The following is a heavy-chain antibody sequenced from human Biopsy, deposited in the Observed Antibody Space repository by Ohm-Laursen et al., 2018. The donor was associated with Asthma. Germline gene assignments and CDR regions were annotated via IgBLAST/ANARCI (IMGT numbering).Heavy chain of an antibody. CDR1: GGSFTHYF. D-gene: IGHD6-19*01. CDR3: VRGEEVAGTYFKD. V-gene: IGHV4-34*01. CDR2: INYRGDT. Sequence: SQTLSLTCVISGGSFTHYFWMWIRQPPGKGLEWIGEINYRGDTNYNPSLESRVSISVDTSNYHFSLRLNSVTAADTAVYYCVRGEEVAGTYFKDWDQGTLVTVSS. J-gene: IGHJ1*01.